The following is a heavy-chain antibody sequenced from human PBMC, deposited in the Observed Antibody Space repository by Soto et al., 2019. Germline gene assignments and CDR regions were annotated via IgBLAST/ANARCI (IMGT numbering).Heavy chain of an antibody. CDR1: GGTLNTYA. D-gene: IGHD3-10*01. CDR2: IIPLFDTT. CDR3: ARKPKRGITX. V-gene: IGHV1-69*06. Sequence: FTVEVSFQASGGTLNTYAITWVRQAPGQGLEWVGGIIPLFDTTNYAQKFQGRVTITADKSKSTAYMELRSLRSEDTAVYYCARKPKRGITXWGKASLVTVSX. J-gene: IGHJ4*02.